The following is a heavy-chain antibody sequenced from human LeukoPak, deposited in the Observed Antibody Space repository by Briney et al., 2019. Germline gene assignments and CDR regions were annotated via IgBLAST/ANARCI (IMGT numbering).Heavy chain of an antibody. CDR2: INPNSGGT. J-gene: IGHJ4*02. CDR3: ARDGVNSGSGSYWDY. Sequence: ASVKVSCKASGYTFTGYYMHWVRQAPGQGLEWMGWINPNSGGTNYAQKFQGRVTMTRDTSISTAYMELSRLRSDDTAVYYCARDGVNSGSGSYWDYWGQGTLVSVSS. D-gene: IGHD3-10*01. CDR1: GYTFTGYY. V-gene: IGHV1-2*02.